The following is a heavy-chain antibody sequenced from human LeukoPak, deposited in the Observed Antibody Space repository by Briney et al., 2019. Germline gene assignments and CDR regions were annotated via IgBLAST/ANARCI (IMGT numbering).Heavy chain of an antibody. Sequence: GGSLSLSCAASGFTFSSYSMNWVGQAPGKGLGGVSYISSSRSTIYYADSVKGRFTISRDNAKNSLYLQMNSLRAEDTAVYYCARGLTHRAPYYFDYWGQGTLVTVSS. D-gene: IGHD4-23*01. CDR3: ARGLTHRAPYYFDY. CDR2: ISSSRSTI. V-gene: IGHV3-48*04. J-gene: IGHJ4*02. CDR1: GFTFSSYS.